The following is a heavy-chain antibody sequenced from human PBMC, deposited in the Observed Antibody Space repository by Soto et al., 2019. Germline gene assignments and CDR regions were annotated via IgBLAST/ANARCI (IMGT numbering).Heavy chain of an antibody. CDR1: GYSFTNSW. J-gene: IGHJ4*02. Sequence: GESLKISCKASGYSFTNSWIGWVRQMPGKGLEWVGIIYPGDSQTRYSPSFQGQVTISADKSISSAYLQWSSLKASDTAMYYCARQKGYWGQGTLVTVSS. V-gene: IGHV5-51*01. CDR3: ARQKGY. CDR2: IYPGDSQT.